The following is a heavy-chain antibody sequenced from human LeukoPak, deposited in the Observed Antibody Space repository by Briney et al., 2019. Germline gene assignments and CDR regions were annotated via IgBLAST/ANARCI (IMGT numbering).Heavy chain of an antibody. V-gene: IGHV3-7*01. Sequence: GGSLRLSCAASGFTFSSSWMSWVRQAPGKGLEWVANIKPDGSTKYYVDSEEGRFTISRDNAKSSLYLQMSSLRAEDTAVYYCARDRSFGTLDFWGQGTLVTVSS. J-gene: IGHJ4*02. CDR1: GFTFSSSW. D-gene: IGHD5-18*01. CDR3: ARDRSFGTLDF. CDR2: IKPDGSTK.